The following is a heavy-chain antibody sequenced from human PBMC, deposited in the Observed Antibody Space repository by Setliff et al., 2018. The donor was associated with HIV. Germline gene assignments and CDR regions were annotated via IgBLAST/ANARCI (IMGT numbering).Heavy chain of an antibody. CDR3: ARDWNHYFYYMDV. V-gene: IGHV4-39*07. Sequence: SETLSLTCTVSGDSISSSTYYWGWIRQPPGRGLEWIGSIFYTGFTYYSPSLGSRVTISVDTSKNQFSLRLTSVTAADTAVYYCARDWNHYFYYMDVWGKGTTVTVSS. J-gene: IGHJ6*03. CDR2: IFYTGFT. D-gene: IGHD1-1*01. CDR1: GDSISSSTYY.